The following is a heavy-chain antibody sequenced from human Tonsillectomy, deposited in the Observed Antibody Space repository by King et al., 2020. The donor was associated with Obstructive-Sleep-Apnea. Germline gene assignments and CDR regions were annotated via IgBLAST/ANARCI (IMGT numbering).Heavy chain of an antibody. Sequence: VQLVESGGTLVQPGGSLRLSCAASGFTVSNYYMSWVRQAPGKGLEWVSVIYRGGSTYYADSAKGRFTISRDDSKNTLYLQRNNLRAEDTAVYYCAKTIASAVGATVWGQGTLVTVSS. V-gene: IGHV3-66*01. CDR1: GFTVSNYY. CDR2: IYRGGST. CDR3: AKTIASAVGATV. J-gene: IGHJ1*01. D-gene: IGHD1-26*01.